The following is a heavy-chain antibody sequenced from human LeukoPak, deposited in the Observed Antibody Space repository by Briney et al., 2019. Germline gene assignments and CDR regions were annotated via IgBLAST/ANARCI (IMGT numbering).Heavy chain of an antibody. D-gene: IGHD3-3*01. CDR3: ARVWSGYPLNFDY. Sequence: SETLSLTCTVSGGSISSYYWSWIRQPPGKGLEWIGYIYYSGSTNYNPSLKSRVTISVDTSKNQFSLKLSSVTAADTAVYYCARVWSGYPLNFDYWGQGTLVTVSS. CDR1: GGSISSYY. J-gene: IGHJ4*02. CDR2: IYYSGST. V-gene: IGHV4-59*01.